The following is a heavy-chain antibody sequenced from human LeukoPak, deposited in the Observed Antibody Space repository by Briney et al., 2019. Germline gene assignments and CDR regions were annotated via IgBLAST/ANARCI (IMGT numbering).Heavy chain of an antibody. J-gene: IGHJ4*02. V-gene: IGHV1-2*02. D-gene: IGHD2-21*02. CDR2: INPNSGGT. Sequence: ASVKVSCKASGYTFTGYYMHWVRQAPGQGLEWMGWINPNSGGTNYAQKFQGRVTMTRDTSISTAYMELSRLRSDDTAVYYRARAPRGVVVTATIDYWGQGTLVTVSS. CDR1: GYTFTGYY. CDR3: ARAPRGVVVTATIDY.